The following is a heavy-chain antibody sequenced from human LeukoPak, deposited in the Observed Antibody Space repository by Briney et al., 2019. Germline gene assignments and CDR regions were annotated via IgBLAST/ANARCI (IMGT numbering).Heavy chain of an antibody. J-gene: IGHJ5*02. CDR1: GFTFSSYE. V-gene: IGHV3-48*03. CDR2: ISSSGDTT. Sequence: PGGSLRLSCAASGFTFSSYEMNWVRQAPGRGPQWVSYISSSGDTTYYADSVKGRFTTSRDNAKNSLYLQMNSLRAEDTAIYYCARDVGKSGYGDSWGQGTLVTVSS. CDR3: ARDVGKSGYGDS. D-gene: IGHD5-12*01.